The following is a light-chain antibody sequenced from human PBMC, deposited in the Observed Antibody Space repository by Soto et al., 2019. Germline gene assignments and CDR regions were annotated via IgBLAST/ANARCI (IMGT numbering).Light chain of an antibody. CDR1: QSVSSN. CDR3: QQYNNWPQT. V-gene: IGKV3-15*01. CDR2: GAS. Sequence: EIVLTQSPATLSVSPGERVTLSCRASQSVSSNLAWYQQKPGQSPRLLIYGASTWATGIPARFSGSGSGTDFTLTISRLEPEDFAVYYCQQYNNWPQTSGQGTKVDIK. J-gene: IGKJ1*01.